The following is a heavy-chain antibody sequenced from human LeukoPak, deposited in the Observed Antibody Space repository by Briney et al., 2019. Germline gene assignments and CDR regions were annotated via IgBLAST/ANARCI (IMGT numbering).Heavy chain of an antibody. D-gene: IGHD1-26*01. CDR1: GYSFSNYW. CDR2: IYPADSDT. CDR3: ARSWGWERGYFDL. Sequence: GESLKISCKGSGYSFSNYWIGWVRQMPGKGLEWMAIIYPADSDTRYSPSFQGQVTISADKSISTAYLQWSSLKASDTAMYYCARSWGWERGYFDLWGRGTLVTVSS. V-gene: IGHV5-51*01. J-gene: IGHJ2*01.